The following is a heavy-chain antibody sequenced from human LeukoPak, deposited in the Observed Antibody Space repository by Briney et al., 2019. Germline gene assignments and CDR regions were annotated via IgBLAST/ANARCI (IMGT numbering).Heavy chain of an antibody. V-gene: IGHV3-11*04. CDR2: ISSSGSTI. CDR3: ARATNSNWYPFDC. D-gene: IGHD6-13*01. Sequence: GGSLRLSCAASGFTFSDYYMSWIRQAPGKGLEWVACISSSGSTIYYADSVKGRFTISRDNAKNSLYLRMNSLRAEDTALYYCARATNSNWYPFDCWGQGTLVTVSS. J-gene: IGHJ4*02. CDR1: GFTFSDYY.